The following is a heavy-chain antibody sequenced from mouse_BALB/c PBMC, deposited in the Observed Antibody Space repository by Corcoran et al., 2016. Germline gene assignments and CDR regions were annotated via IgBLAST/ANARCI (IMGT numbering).Heavy chain of an antibody. CDR3: ARGDPSYAMDY. D-gene: IGHD3-3*01. V-gene: IGHV14-3*02. CDR2: IDPANGNT. J-gene: IGHJ4*01. Sequence: EVQLQQSGAELVKPGASGKLACTASGFNIKDTYMHWVKQRPEQGLVWIGRIDPANGNTKYDPKFQGRATITADTSSNTAYLQLSSLTSEDTAVYYCARGDPSYAMDYWGQGTSVTVSS. CDR1: GFNIKDTY.